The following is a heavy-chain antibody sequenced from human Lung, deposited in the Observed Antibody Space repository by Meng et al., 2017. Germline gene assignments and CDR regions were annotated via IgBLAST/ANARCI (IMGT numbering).Heavy chain of an antibody. Sequence: QLQLVQSGAEVKKSGASVKVSCKASGYTFTGYYIHWVRQAPGQVLEWMGRINPKSGGTNYAQKFQGRVTMTRDTSISTAYIELSGLRSDDTAVYYCARGGSYSSDYWGQGTLVTVSS. V-gene: IGHV1-2*06. J-gene: IGHJ4*02. CDR1: GYTFTGYY. CDR3: ARGGSYSSDY. D-gene: IGHD3-16*01. CDR2: INPKSGGT.